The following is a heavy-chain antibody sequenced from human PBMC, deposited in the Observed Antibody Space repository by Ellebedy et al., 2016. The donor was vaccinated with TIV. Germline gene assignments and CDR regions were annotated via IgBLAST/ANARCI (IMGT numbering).Heavy chain of an antibody. CDR3: AREHMTSTGSPLDY. CDR2: PNSDDRST. J-gene: IGHJ4*02. D-gene: IGHD1-1*01. V-gene: IGHV3-74*01. Sequence: ESLKISCAASGFIFRTHWMHWVRQGPGKGLVWVARPNSDDRSTSYADSVKGRFSIYSDISKNTLYLQMNSLRAEDTDVYYCAREHMTSTGSPLDYWGQGTLVTVSS. CDR1: GFIFRTHW.